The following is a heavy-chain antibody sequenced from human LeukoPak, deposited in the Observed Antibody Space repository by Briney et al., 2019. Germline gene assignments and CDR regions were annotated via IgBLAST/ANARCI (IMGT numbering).Heavy chain of an antibody. CDR1: GYTFTGYY. CDR2: INPNSGGT. Sequence: ASVKVSCKASGYTFTGYYMHWVRQAPGQGLEWMAWINPNSGGTYYAQNFYDRITMTRDTSISTAYMELSRLRSDDTAIYYCARANALYCSSTSCLFDYWGQGTLVTVPS. V-gene: IGHV1-2*02. J-gene: IGHJ4*02. CDR3: ARANALYCSSTSCLFDY. D-gene: IGHD2-2*01.